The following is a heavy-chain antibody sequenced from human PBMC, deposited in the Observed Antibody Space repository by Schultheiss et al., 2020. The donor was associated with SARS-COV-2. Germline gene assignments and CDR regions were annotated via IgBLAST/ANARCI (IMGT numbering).Heavy chain of an antibody. CDR1: GGPISSGSYH. Sequence: SETLSLTCTVSGGPISSGSYHWSWIRQPAGKGLEWIGLIYTSGSTNYNPSLKSRVTMSADTSKNQISLKLSSVTAADTAVYYCAKGEEYSSGWDEYFQHWGQGTLVTVSS. V-gene: IGHV4-61*10. CDR2: IYTSGST. D-gene: IGHD6-19*01. J-gene: IGHJ1*01. CDR3: AKGEEYSSGWDEYFQH.